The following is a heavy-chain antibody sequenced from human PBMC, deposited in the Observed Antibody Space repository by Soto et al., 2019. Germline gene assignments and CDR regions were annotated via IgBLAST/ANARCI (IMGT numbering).Heavy chain of an antibody. J-gene: IGHJ4*02. Sequence: PSETLSLTCAVSGGSISSGGYSWSWIRQPPGKGLEWIGYIYHSGSTYYNPSLKSRVTISVDRSKNQFSLKLSSVTAADTAVYYCAVGCSGGSCYPTFDYWGQGTLVTVSS. V-gene: IGHV4-30-2*01. CDR2: IYHSGST. D-gene: IGHD2-15*01. CDR3: AVGCSGGSCYPTFDY. CDR1: GGSISSGGYS.